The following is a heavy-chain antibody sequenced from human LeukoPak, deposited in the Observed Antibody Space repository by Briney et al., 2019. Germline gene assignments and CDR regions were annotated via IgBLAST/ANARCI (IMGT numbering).Heavy chain of an antibody. D-gene: IGHD6-6*01. CDR1: IFSFSNYW. J-gene: IGHJ4*02. Sequence: GGSLRLSCAASIFSFSNYWLSWVRQTPGKGLEWVANINQDGSVKYYVDSVKGRFTISRDNAKNSLYLQVNSLRAEDTAVYYCARIGYSSSSFDYWGQGTLVTVSS. V-gene: IGHV3-7*01. CDR2: INQDGSVK. CDR3: ARIGYSSSSFDY.